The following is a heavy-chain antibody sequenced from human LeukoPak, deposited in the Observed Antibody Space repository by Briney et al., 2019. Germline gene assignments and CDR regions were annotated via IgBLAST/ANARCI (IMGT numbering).Heavy chain of an antibody. D-gene: IGHD6-13*01. V-gene: IGHV4-59*01. J-gene: IGHJ5*02. CDR3: ARDRSIAAAGFNWFDP. Sequence: SETLSLTCTVSGGSISSYYWSWIRQPPGKGLEWIGYIYYSGSTNYNPSLKSRVTISVDTSKNQLSLKLSSVTAADTAVYYCARDRSIAAAGFNWFDPWGQGTLVTVSS. CDR1: GGSISSYY. CDR2: IYYSGST.